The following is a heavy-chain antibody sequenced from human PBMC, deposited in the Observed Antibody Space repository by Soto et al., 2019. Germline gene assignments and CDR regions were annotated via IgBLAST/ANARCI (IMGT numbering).Heavy chain of an antibody. CDR1: GGSISSGDYY. D-gene: IGHD1-26*01. CDR3: ARYISGSARYYYAMDV. V-gene: IGHV4-30-4*01. Sequence: TLSLTCTVSGGSISSGDYYWNWIRQPPGKGLEWVGYIYYSGNTYYNPSLKGRVTISVDTPKNQFSLKLTSVTAADTAVYYCARYISGSARYYYAMDVWGQGTTVTVSS. CDR2: IYYSGNT. J-gene: IGHJ6*02.